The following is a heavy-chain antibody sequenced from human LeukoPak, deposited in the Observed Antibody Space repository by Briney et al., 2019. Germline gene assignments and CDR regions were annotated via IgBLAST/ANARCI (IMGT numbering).Heavy chain of an antibody. V-gene: IGHV3-7*03. CDR1: GLTFSNFW. J-gene: IGHJ4*02. CDR2: INQDGSEK. Sequence: QPGGSLRLSCVASGLTFSNFWMTWVRQAPGEGLEWGASINQDGSEKYYVDSVKGRFIISRDNAKSSLYLQMDSLRAEETAVYHCARGHLWLQNWGQGTLVTVSS. D-gene: IGHD3-3*02. CDR3: ARGHLWLQN.